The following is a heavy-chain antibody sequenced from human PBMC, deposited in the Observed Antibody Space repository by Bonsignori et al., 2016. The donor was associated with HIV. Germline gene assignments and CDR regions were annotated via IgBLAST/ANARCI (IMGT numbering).Heavy chain of an antibody. CDR1: GGSISSYY. CDR3: ARDECGGDCYSDYYYYMDV. D-gene: IGHD2-21*01. CDR2: IYTSGST. J-gene: IGHJ6*03. V-gene: IGHV4-4*07. Sequence: SETLSLTCTVSGGSISSYYWSWIRQPAGKGLEWIGRIYTSGSTNYNPSLKSRVTMSVDTSKNQFSLKLSSVTAADTAVYYCARDECGGDCYSDYYYYMDVWGKGTTVTVSS.